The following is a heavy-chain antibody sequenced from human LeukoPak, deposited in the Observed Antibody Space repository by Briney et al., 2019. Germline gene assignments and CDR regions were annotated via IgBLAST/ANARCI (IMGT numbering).Heavy chain of an antibody. CDR1: GGSISSGGYY. Sequence: PSETLSLTCTVSGGSISSGGYYWSWIRQHPGKGLEFIGYIFYSGTTYYNPSLKSRVSISLDTSLNQFSLKVISVTAADTAVYYCARYAAPFDSWGQGTLVTVSS. V-gene: IGHV4-31*03. J-gene: IGHJ4*02. CDR3: ARYAAPFDS. CDR2: IFYSGTT.